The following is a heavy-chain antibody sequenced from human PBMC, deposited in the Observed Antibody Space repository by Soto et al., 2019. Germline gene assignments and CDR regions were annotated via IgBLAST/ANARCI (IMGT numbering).Heavy chain of an antibody. Sequence: QVQLVQSGAEVKRPGASVQVSCQASGYTFTSYALHWVRQARGERPEWMGWINAANGDTKYSKKFQGRVTITRDTSASTGYMELSSLRSEDTAVYYCGRSVVGATGEILYNAMDVWGQGTTVTVSS. D-gene: IGHD1-26*01. CDR2: INAANGDT. V-gene: IGHV1-3*01. J-gene: IGHJ6*02. CDR1: GYTFTSYA. CDR3: GRSVVGATGEILYNAMDV.